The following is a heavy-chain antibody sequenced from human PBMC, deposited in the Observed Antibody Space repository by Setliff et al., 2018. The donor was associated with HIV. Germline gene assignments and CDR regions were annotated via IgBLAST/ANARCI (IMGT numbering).Heavy chain of an antibody. CDR3: AREVYRYDDGSESMDV. CDR2: ISSSGSYI. D-gene: IGHD5-18*01. J-gene: IGHJ6*03. V-gene: IGHV3-21*01. CDR1: GFTFSNYA. Sequence: GGSLRLSCAASGFTFSNYAMSWVRQAPGKGLEWVSSISSSGSYIYYADSVKGRFTISRDHATSALYLQMDSLRAEDTALYYCAREVYRYDDGSESMDVWGKGTTVTVSS.